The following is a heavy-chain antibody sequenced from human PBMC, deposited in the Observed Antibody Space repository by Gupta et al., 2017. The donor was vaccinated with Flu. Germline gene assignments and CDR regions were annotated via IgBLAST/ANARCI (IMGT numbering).Heavy chain of an antibody. J-gene: IGHJ3*02. CDR1: GFTFSNYA. V-gene: IGHV3-23*01. D-gene: IGHD1-1*01. CDR3: SKGANWAFEI. Sequence: EVQLLESGGGLAQPGGSLRLSCAASGFTFSNYAMRWVRQAPGKGLEWASTGTGGGSNTYYADSVKGRFTISGDSSKKTVYLQMNSLRAEDTAVYYCSKGANWAFEIWGQGTMVTVSS. CDR2: GTGGGSNT.